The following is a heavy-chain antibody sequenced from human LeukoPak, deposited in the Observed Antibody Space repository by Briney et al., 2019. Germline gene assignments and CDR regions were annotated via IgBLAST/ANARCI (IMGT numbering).Heavy chain of an antibody. V-gene: IGHV3-23*01. CDR1: GFTFSTYA. J-gene: IGHJ4*02. Sequence: GGSLRLSCTASGFTFSTYAMSWVRQAPGKGQEWVSAISDSGRDVSYADSVKGRFTISRDNSENTFFLEMNSLRAEDTAVYYCAQDARVSRGYYYDGQLEHWGQGTLVTVSS. D-gene: IGHD3-22*01. CDR2: ISDSGRDV. CDR3: AQDARVSRGYYYDGQLEH.